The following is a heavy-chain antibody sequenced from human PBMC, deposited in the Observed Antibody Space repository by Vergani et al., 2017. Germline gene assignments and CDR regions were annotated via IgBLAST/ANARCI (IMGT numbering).Heavy chain of an antibody. D-gene: IGHD3-22*01. J-gene: IGHJ4*02. Sequence: QVQLQESGPGLVKPSETLSLTCTVSGGSISSYYWSWIRQPAGKGLEWIGRIYTSGSTNYNPSLKSRVTISVDTSKNQFSLKLSSVTAADTAVYYCARVLSAPDYYDSSGYTDYWGQGTLVTVSS. CDR1: GGSISSYY. CDR2: IYTSGST. CDR3: ARVLSAPDYYDSSGYTDY. V-gene: IGHV4-4*07.